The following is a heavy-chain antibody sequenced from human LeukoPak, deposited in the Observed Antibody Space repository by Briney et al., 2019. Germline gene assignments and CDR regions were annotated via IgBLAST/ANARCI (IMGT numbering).Heavy chain of an antibody. V-gene: IGHV3-30*02. CDR1: GFTFSTYG. D-gene: IGHD3-22*01. CDR3: AGYDSSGYYRGSGVY. J-gene: IGHJ4*02. CDR2: IRYDGSKT. Sequence: GGSLRLSCAASGFTFSTYGIHWARQAPGKGLEWVAFIRYDGSKTHYADSVKGRFTISRDNSKNTLYLQMNSLRAEDTAVYYCAGYDSSGYYRGSGVYWGQGTLVTVSS.